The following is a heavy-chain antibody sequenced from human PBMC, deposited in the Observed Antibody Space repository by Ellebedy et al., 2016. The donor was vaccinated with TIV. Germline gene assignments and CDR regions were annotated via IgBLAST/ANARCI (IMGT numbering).Heavy chain of an antibody. CDR2: SGAAGVT. CDR3: ARGGPGGDNWFFGL. J-gene: IGHJ2*01. CDR1: GFSLTGSD. V-gene: IGHV3-13*01. D-gene: IGHD3-10*01. Sequence: PGGSLRLSCAASGFSLTGSDLHWVRRPAGKGLEWVSASGAAGVTYYPDSVRGRFTISRESAKNSFYLQMNSLTAGATAVYYCARGGPGGDNWFFGLWGRGTRVTVSS.